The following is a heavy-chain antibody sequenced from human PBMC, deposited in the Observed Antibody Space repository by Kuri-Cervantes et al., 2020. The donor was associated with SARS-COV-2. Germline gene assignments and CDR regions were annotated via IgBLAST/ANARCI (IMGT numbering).Heavy chain of an antibody. CDR1: GFTFSSYW. J-gene: IGHJ3*02. V-gene: IGHV3-74*01. CDR3: AKTGRVSIFGVVSLGDAFDI. Sequence: GGSLRLSCAASGFTFSSYWMHWVRQAPGKGLVGVSRINSDGNSTSYADSVKGRFTISRDNAKNTLYLQMNSLRAEDTAVYYCAKTGRVSIFGVVSLGDAFDIWGQGTMVTVSS. CDR2: INSDGNST. D-gene: IGHD3-3*01.